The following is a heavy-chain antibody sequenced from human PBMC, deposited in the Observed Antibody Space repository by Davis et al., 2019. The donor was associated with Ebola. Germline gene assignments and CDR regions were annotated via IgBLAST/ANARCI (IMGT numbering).Heavy chain of an antibody. CDR2: ISSSSSYI. D-gene: IGHD6-13*01. CDR1: GFTFSSYS. Sequence: GESLKISCAASGFTFSSYSMNWVRQAPGKGLEWVSSISSSSSYIYYADSVKGRFPISRDNSRNTLYLQMNSLRVDDTAMYYCTRGRGGSSWELYWGQGTLVTVSS. V-gene: IGHV3-21*04. CDR3: TRGRGGSSWELY. J-gene: IGHJ4*02.